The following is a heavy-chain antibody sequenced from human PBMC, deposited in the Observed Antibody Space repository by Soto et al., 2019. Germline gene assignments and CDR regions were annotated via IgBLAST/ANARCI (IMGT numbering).Heavy chain of an antibody. D-gene: IGHD3-3*01. V-gene: IGHV4-39*01. Sequence: SETLSLTCTVSGGSISSSSYYWGWIRQPPGKGLEWIGSIYYSGSTYYNPSLKSRVTISVDTSKNQLSLKLSSVTAADTAVYYCASTRVVIIPYPYYYGMDVWGQGTTVTVSS. CDR3: ASTRVVIIPYPYYYGMDV. J-gene: IGHJ6*02. CDR2: IYYSGST. CDR1: GGSISSSSYY.